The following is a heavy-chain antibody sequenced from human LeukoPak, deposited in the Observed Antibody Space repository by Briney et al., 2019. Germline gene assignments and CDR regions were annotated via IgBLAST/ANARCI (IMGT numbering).Heavy chain of an antibody. Sequence: GASVKVSCKASGYTFTGYYIHWVRQAPGQGLEWMGWINPNSGGTNYAQKFQGRVTMTRDTSISTAYMELRRLRSDDTAVYYCARDSSGSYRIAFDKWGQGTMVTVSS. CDR1: GYTFTGYY. V-gene: IGHV1-2*02. D-gene: IGHD1-26*01. CDR2: INPNSGGT. CDR3: ARDSSGSYRIAFDK. J-gene: IGHJ3*02.